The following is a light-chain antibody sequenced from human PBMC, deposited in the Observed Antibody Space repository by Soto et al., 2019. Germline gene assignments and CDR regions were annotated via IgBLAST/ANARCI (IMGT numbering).Light chain of an antibody. Sequence: DIQMTQSPYSLPASVGDTVTITCRASQSISTYLNWYQQKPGKAHELLIYAASSLQSGVPLRFTGSGSGTDFTLTIISLQPEDFASYYCQQSYTTPLTFGGGTKVENK. CDR1: QSISTY. V-gene: IGKV1-39*01. J-gene: IGKJ4*01. CDR2: AAS. CDR3: QQSYTTPLT.